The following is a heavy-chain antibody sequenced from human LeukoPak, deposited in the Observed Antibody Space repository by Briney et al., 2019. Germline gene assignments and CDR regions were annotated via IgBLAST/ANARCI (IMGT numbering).Heavy chain of an antibody. V-gene: IGHV3-23*01. CDR1: GFTFSSYA. CDR3: AKDRQTIFGVVMTSFDY. D-gene: IGHD3-3*01. Sequence: GGSLRLSCAASGFTFSSYAMSWVRQAPGKGLEWVSAISGSGGSTYYADSVKGRFTISRDNSKNTLYLQMNSLRAEDTAVYYCAKDRQTIFGVVMTSFDYWGQGTLVTVSS. J-gene: IGHJ4*02. CDR2: ISGSGGST.